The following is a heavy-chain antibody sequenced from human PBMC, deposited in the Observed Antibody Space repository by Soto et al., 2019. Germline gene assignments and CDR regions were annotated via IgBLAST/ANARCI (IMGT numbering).Heavy chain of an antibody. V-gene: IGHV4-34*01. CDR3: ARAGAALVRGSIGGFDY. D-gene: IGHD3-10*01. CDR1: GGAFNGYY. CDR2: INHSGTV. Sequence: QVHLQQWGAGLLKPSETLSLTCAVNGGAFNGYYWTWIRQSPGKGLRWIGKINHSGTVDYNPSLKSRVIFSIDTSKKQISLTLTSVTAADTAVYYCARAGAALVRGSIGGFDYWGQGTLVTVSS. J-gene: IGHJ4*02.